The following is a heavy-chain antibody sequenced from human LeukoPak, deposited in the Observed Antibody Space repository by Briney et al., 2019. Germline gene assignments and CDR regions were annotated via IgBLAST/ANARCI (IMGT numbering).Heavy chain of an antibody. J-gene: IGHJ6*02. D-gene: IGHD6-13*01. V-gene: IGHV1-2*02. Sequence: ASVKVSCKASGYTFTRYYMHWVRQAPGQGLEWMGWINPNSGGTNYAQKFQGRVTMTRDTSISTAYMELSRLRSDDTAVYYCARDRAFLAAAGPAAYYYYGMDVWGQGTTVTVSS. CDR3: ARDRAFLAAAGPAAYYYYGMDV. CDR1: GYTFTRYY. CDR2: INPNSGGT.